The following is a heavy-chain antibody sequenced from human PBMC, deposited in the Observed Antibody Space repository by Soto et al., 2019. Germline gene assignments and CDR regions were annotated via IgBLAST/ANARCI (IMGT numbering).Heavy chain of an antibody. CDR1: GFTFSNYG. V-gene: IGHV3-23*01. J-gene: IGHJ4*02. CDR2: ISGNGGST. Sequence: EVHLLESGGGLVQPGGSLRLSCAASGFTFSNYGLSWVRQAPGKGLEWVSAISGNGGSTYYADSVKGRFTISRDNSKNTLFRQMDRLRAEDPALYYCAKGRISLAGIIDYWGQGTMVTVSS. CDR3: AKGRISLAGIIDY. D-gene: IGHD6-19*01.